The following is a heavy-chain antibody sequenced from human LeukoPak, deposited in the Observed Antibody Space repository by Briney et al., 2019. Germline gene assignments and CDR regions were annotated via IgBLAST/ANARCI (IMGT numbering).Heavy chain of an antibody. J-gene: IGHJ4*02. Sequence: SETLSLTCAVYGGSFSGYYWSWIRQPPGKGLEWIGEINHSGSTNYNPSLKSRVTISVDTSKNQFSLKLSSATAADTAVYYCARGGPYGSGYWGQGTLVTVSS. CDR2: INHSGST. D-gene: IGHD3-10*01. CDR1: GGSFSGYY. V-gene: IGHV4-34*01. CDR3: ARGGPYGSGY.